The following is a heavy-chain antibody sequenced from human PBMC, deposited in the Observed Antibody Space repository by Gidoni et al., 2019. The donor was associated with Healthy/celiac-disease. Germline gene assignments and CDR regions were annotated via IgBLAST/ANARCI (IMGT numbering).Heavy chain of an antibody. J-gene: IGHJ4*02. V-gene: IGHV3-30*04. Sequence: QVQLVESGGGVVQPGRSLRLSCAAPGFTFRSYAMHWVRQAPGKGLEWVAFISYDGSNKDYADSVKGRFTISRDNSKNTLYLQMNSLRAEDTAVYYCARTYSGYDFDYFDYWGQGTLVTVSS. D-gene: IGHD5-12*01. CDR3: ARTYSGYDFDYFDY. CDR2: ISYDGSNK. CDR1: GFTFRSYA.